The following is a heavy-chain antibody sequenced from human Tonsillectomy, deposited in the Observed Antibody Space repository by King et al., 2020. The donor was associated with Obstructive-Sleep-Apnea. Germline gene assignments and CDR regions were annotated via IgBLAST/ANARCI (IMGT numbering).Heavy chain of an antibody. D-gene: IGHD4-17*01. V-gene: IGHV4-59*08. CDR1: GGSISNYY. J-gene: IGHJ4*02. Sequence: QLQESGPGLVKPSETLSLTCTVSGGSISNYYWSWIRQPPGKGLEWIGYMYYSGNTNFNPSLKSRVTISADTSKIQFSLRLSSVTAADPAVYYCARHRGVEDYGDYGDYFDYWGQGTLVTVS. CDR2: MYYSGNT. CDR3: ARHRGVEDYGDYGDYFDY.